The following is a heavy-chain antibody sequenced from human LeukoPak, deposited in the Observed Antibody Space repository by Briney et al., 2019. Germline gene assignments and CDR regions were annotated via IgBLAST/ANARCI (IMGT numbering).Heavy chain of an antibody. CDR1: GFTFSSYA. D-gene: IGHD2-2*01. V-gene: IGHV3-23*01. Sequence: GGSLRLSCTVSGFTFSSYAMSWVRQAPGMGLEWVSSISGSGGSTYYADSVKGRFTISGDNSKNTLSLQMNSLRAEDTAVYYCAKDLHTSHCCLPFDYWGQGTLVTVSS. CDR2: ISGSGGST. CDR3: AKDLHTSHCCLPFDY. J-gene: IGHJ4*02.